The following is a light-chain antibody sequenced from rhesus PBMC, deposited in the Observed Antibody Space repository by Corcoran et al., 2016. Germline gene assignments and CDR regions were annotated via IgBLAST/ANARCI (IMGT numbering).Light chain of an antibody. CDR1: QDISSW. CDR3: QQYLSAPPT. CDR2: KAS. Sequence: DIQMTQSPSSLSASVGDRVTITCRASQDISSWLAWYQQKPGRAPKLLIYKASSLQGGVPSRFSGSGSVTDFTPTISSLQPVDFGDYYCQQYLSAPPTFGQGTKVDIK. V-gene: IGKV1-21*01. J-gene: IGKJ1*01.